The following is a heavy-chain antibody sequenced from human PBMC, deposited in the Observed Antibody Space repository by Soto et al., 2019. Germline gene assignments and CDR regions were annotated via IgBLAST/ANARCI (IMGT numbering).Heavy chain of an antibody. V-gene: IGHV3-33*01. CDR1: GFTLSSYG. J-gene: IGHJ4*02. Sequence: QVQLVESGGGVVQPGRSLRLSCAASGFTLSSYGMHWVRQAPGKGLEWVAVIWYDGSNKYYADSVKGRFTISRDNSKNTLYLQMNSLRAEDTAVYYCARGSGYYPAYYWGQGTLVTVSS. CDR2: IWYDGSNK. D-gene: IGHD3-22*01. CDR3: ARGSGYYPAYY.